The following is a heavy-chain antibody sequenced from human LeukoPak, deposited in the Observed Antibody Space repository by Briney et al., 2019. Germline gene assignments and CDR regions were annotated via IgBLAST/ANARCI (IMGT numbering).Heavy chain of an antibody. D-gene: IGHD3-22*01. V-gene: IGHV3-23*01. CDR1: GFTFSTYA. J-gene: IGHJ4*02. CDR3: AKYYYDSSGYYDAAPLDS. Sequence: PGGSLRLSCAGSGFTFSTYAMSWVRQAPGKGLEWVPSISDNGYTTYYADSVRGRFTISRDNSKNTVYLQMIGLRGEDTAVYFCAKYYYDSSGYYDAAPLDSWGQGTLVTVFS. CDR2: ISDNGYTT.